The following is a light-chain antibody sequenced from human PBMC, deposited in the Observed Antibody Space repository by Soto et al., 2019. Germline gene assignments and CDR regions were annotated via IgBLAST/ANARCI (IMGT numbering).Light chain of an antibody. Sequence: AIRMTQSPSSFSASTGDRVTITCRASQGISSYLAWYQQKPGKAPKLLIYKASSLESGVPSRFSGSGSGTEFTLTISSLQPDDFATYYCQQYNSYSRTFGQGTKVDNK. CDR3: QQYNSYSRT. CDR2: KAS. J-gene: IGKJ1*01. V-gene: IGKV1-8*01. CDR1: QGISSY.